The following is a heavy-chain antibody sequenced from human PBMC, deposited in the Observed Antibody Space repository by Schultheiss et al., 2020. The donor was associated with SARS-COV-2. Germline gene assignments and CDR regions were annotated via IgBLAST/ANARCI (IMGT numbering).Heavy chain of an antibody. Sequence: SETLSLTCTVSGGSISSSSYYWGWIRQPPGKGLEWIGSIYTSGSTYYNPSLKSRVTISVDTSKNQFSLKLSSVTAADTAVYYCARHQDYVPTSVRRGGYYFDYWGQGTLVTVSS. CDR1: GGSISSSSYY. CDR3: ARHQDYVPTSVRRGGYYFDY. CDR2: IYTSGST. V-gene: IGHV4-39*01. J-gene: IGHJ4*02. D-gene: IGHD4-17*01.